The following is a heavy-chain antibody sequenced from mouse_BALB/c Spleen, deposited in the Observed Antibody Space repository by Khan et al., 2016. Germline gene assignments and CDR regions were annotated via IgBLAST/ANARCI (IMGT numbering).Heavy chain of an antibody. CDR1: GFNIKDTY. J-gene: IGHJ3*01. CDR3: ARSPDDYDGGFAY. V-gene: IGHV14-3*02. CDR2: IDPANGNT. D-gene: IGHD2-4*01. Sequence: VQLKQSGAELVKPGASVKLSCTASGFNIKDTYMHWVKQRPEQGLEWIGRIDPANGNTKYDPKFQGKATITADTSSNTAYLQLSSLTSEDTAVYYCARSPDDYDGGFAYWGQGTLVTVSA.